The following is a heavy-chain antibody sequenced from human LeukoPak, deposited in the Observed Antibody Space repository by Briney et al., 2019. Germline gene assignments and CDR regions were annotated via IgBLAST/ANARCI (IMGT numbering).Heavy chain of an antibody. CDR2: MNPNSGNT. V-gene: IGHV1-8*01. CDR3: ARVYPHQYYDFWSGHSDAFDY. J-gene: IGHJ4*02. CDR1: GYTFTSYD. Sequence: ASVKVSCKASGYTFTSYDINWVRQATGQGLEWMGWMNPNSGNTGYAQKFQGRVTMTRNTSISTAYMELSSLRSEDTAVYYCARVYPHQYYDFWSGHSDAFDYWGQGTLVTVSS. D-gene: IGHD3-3*01.